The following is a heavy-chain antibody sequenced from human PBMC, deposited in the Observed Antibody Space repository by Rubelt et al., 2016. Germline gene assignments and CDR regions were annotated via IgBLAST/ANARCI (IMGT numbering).Heavy chain of an antibody. CDR3: ARIPGSGSSEINWFDP. Sequence: EVQLVQSGAEVKKPGESLRISCKGSGYSFTSYWISWVRQMPGKGLEWMGRIDPSDSYTNYNPAFQGHVTISADKSISTAYLQWSSLKASDTAMYYCARIPGSGSSEINWFDPWGQGTLVTVSS. D-gene: IGHD3-10*01. CDR2: IDPSDSYT. V-gene: IGHV5-10-1*03. J-gene: IGHJ5*02. CDR1: GYSFTSYW.